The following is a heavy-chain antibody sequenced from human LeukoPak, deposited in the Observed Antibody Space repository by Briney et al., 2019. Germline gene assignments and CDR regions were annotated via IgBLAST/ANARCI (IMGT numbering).Heavy chain of an antibody. V-gene: IGHV3-23*01. Sequence: GGSLRLSCAASGFTFSSYAMSWVRQAPGKGLEWVSAISGSGSSTYYADSVKGGFTISRDNSKNTLYLQMNSLRAEDTAVYYCAKDPRYYDFWSGSDYWGQGTLVTVSS. CDR2: ISGSGSST. J-gene: IGHJ4*02. CDR1: GFTFSSYA. D-gene: IGHD3-3*01. CDR3: AKDPRYYDFWSGSDY.